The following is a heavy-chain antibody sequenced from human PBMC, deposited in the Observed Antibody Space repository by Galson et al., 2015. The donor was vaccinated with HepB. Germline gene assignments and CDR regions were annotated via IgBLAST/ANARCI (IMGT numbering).Heavy chain of an antibody. D-gene: IGHD6-13*01. CDR1: GGTFSSYA. V-gene: IGHV1-69*13. Sequence: SVKVSCKASGGTFSSYAISWVRQAPGQGLEWMGGIIPIFGTANYAQKFQGRVTITADESTSTAYMELSSLRSEDTAVYYCARELAAAGPPWLGYFDYWGQGTLVTVSS. CDR2: IIPIFGTA. CDR3: ARELAAAGPPWLGYFDY. J-gene: IGHJ4*02.